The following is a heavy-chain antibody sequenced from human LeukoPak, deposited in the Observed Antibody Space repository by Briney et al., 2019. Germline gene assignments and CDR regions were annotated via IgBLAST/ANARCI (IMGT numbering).Heavy chain of an antibody. Sequence: GGSLRLSCAASGLTFSSFAKSWLRQAPGKGLEWVSGISGGGGSGGSTFYADSVKGRFTISRDISNNTLYLQMNSLRADDTAVYYCAVPDYAGRRDYYYFMDVWGKGTTVTVSS. CDR1: GLTFSSFA. D-gene: IGHD4-17*01. CDR3: AVPDYAGRRDYYYFMDV. CDR2: ISGGGGSGGST. V-gene: IGHV3-23*01. J-gene: IGHJ6*03.